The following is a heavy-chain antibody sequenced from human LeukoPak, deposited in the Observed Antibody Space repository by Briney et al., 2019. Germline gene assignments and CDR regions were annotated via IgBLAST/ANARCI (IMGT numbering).Heavy chain of an antibody. D-gene: IGHD1-26*01. CDR2: INPNSGGT. Sequence: ASVKVSCKASGYTFTGYYIHWVRQAPGQGLEWMGWINPNSGGTNYAQKFQGRVTMTRDTSISIAYMDLSRLRSDDTAVYYCARGSIVGATFDYFDYWGQGTLVTVSS. CDR1: GYTFTGYY. V-gene: IGHV1-2*02. J-gene: IGHJ4*02. CDR3: ARGSIVGATFDYFDY.